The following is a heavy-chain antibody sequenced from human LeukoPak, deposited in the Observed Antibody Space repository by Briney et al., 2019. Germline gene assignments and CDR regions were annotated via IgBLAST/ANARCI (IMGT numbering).Heavy chain of an antibody. D-gene: IGHD3-22*01. CDR3: ARGLYDSSLDV. CDR1: GGSFSGYY. CDR2: INHSGST. Sequence: PSETLSLTCAVYGGSFSGYYWSWIRQPPGKGLEWIGEINHSGSTNYNPSLKSRVTISVDTSKNQFSLKLSSVTAADTAVYYCARGLYDSSLDVWGQGTTVTVSS. V-gene: IGHV4-34*01. J-gene: IGHJ6*02.